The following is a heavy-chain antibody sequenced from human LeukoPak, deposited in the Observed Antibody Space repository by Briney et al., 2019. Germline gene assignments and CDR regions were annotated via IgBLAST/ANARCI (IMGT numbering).Heavy chain of an antibody. J-gene: IGHJ4*02. CDR3: ARVGGNYEGLIDY. CDR1: GYTFTDYP. Sequence: AAVKVSCKASGYTFTDYPIGWVRQAPGQGLEWMGLISAYNGYTNYPQSLQGRVSMTTDTSTGTAYMELRSLRFDDTAIYYCARVGGNYEGLIDYWGQGTLVTVSS. D-gene: IGHD1-26*01. CDR2: ISAYNGYT. V-gene: IGHV1-18*01.